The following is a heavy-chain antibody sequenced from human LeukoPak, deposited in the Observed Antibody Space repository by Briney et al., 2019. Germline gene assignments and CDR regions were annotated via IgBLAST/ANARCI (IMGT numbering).Heavy chain of an antibody. V-gene: IGHV4-34*01. CDR1: GFTFSSFS. CDR3: ARADYGGIFDY. CDR2: INHSGST. D-gene: IGHD4-23*01. J-gene: IGHJ4*02. Sequence: GSLRLSCAASGFTFSSFSMNWVRQPPGKGLEWIGEINHSGSTNYNPSLKSRVAISVDTSKNQFSLKLSSVTAADTAVYYCARADYGGIFDYWGQGTLVTVSS.